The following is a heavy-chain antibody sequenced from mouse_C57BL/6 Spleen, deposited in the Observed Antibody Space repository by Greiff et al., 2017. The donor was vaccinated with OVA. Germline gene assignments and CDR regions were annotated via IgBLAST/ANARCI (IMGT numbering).Heavy chain of an antibody. CDR3: ARDYYDYAWFAY. V-gene: IGHV1-81*01. D-gene: IGHD2-4*01. Sequence: VQLQQSGAELARPGASVKLSCKASGYTFTSYGISWVKQRTGQGLEWIGEIYPRSGNTYYNEKFKGKATLTADKSSSTAYMELRSLTSEDSAVYFCARDYYDYAWFAYWGQGTLVTVSA. J-gene: IGHJ3*01. CDR1: GYTFTSYG. CDR2: IYPRSGNT.